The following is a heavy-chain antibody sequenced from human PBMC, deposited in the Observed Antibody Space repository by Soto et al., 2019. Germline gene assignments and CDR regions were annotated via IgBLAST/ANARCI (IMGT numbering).Heavy chain of an antibody. Sequence: SETLSLTCTVSGGSISSSSYYWGWIRQPPGKGLEWIGSIYYSGSTYYNPSLKSRVTISVDTSKNQFSLKLSSVTAADTAVYYCARHINYYDSGGYFDYWGQGTLVTVPQ. V-gene: IGHV4-39*01. D-gene: IGHD3-22*01. CDR3: ARHINYYDSGGYFDY. J-gene: IGHJ4*02. CDR2: IYYSGST. CDR1: GGSISSSSYY.